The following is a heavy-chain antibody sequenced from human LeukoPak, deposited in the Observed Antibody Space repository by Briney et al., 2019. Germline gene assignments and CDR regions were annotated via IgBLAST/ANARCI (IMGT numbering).Heavy chain of an antibody. D-gene: IGHD1-26*01. J-gene: IGHJ6*03. V-gene: IGHV3-48*03. Sequence: GGSLRLSWAASGFTVSSYEMNCGRQAAGKGREWVSYISSSGTTIYYADSVKCRFTISRDNAKNSRYLQMHSLRAEDTAVYYCAREGGSRSGSYYYHYYYLALWGKGPTVSVSS. CDR2: ISSSGTTI. CDR3: AREGGSRSGSYYYHYYYLAL. CDR1: GFTVSSYE.